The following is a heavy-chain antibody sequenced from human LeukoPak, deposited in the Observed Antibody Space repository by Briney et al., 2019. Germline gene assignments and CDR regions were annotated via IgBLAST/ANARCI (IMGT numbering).Heavy chain of an antibody. V-gene: IGHV3-7*01. CDR3: ARGRGAY. CDR2: INQDGSEK. J-gene: IGHJ4*02. Sequence: PGGSLGLSCAASGFTFSTYWMNWVRQAPGMGLECVASINQDGSEKYYVDSVKGRFTISRDNAKKSVYLQMNSLRAEDTAVYYCARGRGAYWGQGTLVTVSS. CDR1: GFTFSTYW. D-gene: IGHD4/OR15-4a*01.